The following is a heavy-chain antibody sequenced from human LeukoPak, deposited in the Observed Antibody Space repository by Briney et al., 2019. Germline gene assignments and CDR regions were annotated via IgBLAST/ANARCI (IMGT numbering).Heavy chain of an antibody. J-gene: IGHJ4*02. CDR2: IYYSGST. CDR3: AREEKGTYYYDSSGYLDY. D-gene: IGHD3-22*01. V-gene: IGHV4-39*07. Sequence: SETLSLTCTVSGGSISSSSYYWGWIRQPPGKGLEWIGSIYYSGSTYYNPSLKSRVTISVDTSKNQFSLKLSSVTAADTAVYYCAREEKGTYYYDSSGYLDYWGQGTLVTVSS. CDR1: GGSISSSSYY.